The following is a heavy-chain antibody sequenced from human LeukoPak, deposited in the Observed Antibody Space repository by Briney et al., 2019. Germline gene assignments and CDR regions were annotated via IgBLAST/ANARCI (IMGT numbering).Heavy chain of an antibody. CDR3: ARDHSDGRYCSGGTCYSGDY. CDR1: GYSFTAFY. CDR2: ISTYTGDT. D-gene: IGHD2-15*01. Sequence: ASVKVSCKASGYSFTAFYIHWVRQAPGQGLEWMGWISTYTGDTNYAQRLQGRVTITTDTSTTTTYMELRSLRSDDTAVYYCARDHSDGRYCSGGTCYSGDYWGQGTLVSVSS. J-gene: IGHJ4*02. V-gene: IGHV1-18*04.